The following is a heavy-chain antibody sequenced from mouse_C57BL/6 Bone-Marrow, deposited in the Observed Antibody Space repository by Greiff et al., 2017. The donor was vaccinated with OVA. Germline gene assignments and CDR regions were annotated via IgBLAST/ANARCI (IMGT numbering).Heavy chain of an antibody. J-gene: IGHJ4*01. Sequence: QVQLQQPGAELVMPGASVKLSCKASGYTFTSYWMHWVKQRPGQGLEWIGEIDPSDSYTNYNQKFKGKSTLTVDKSSSTAYMQLSSLTSEDSAVYYCVREGGPYYAMDYWGQGTSVTVSS. CDR2: IDPSDSYT. CDR1: GYTFTSYW. CDR3: VREGGPYYAMDY. V-gene: IGHV1-69*01.